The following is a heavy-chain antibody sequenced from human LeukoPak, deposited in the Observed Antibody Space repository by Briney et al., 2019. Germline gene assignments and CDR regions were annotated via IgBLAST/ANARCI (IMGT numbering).Heavy chain of an antibody. CDR2: ISRSGST. V-gene: IGHV4-38-2*01. CDR3: ARAVTGPRFDP. D-gene: IGHD6-19*01. Sequence: PSETLSLTCVVSNYSISSDNYWGWIRQSPGKGLEWIGSISRSGSTYYNPSLQSRVTISVDTSKNQFSLNLTSVTTTDTALYYCARAVTGPRFDPWGQGTLVTVSS. J-gene: IGHJ5*02. CDR1: NYSISSDNY.